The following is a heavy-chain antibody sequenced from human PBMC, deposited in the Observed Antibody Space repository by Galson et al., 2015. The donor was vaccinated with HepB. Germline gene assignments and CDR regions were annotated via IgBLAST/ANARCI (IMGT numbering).Heavy chain of an antibody. V-gene: IGHV5-51*01. D-gene: IGHD2-15*01. Sequence: QSGAEVKKPGESLKISCKGSGYSFTSYWIGWVRQMPGKGLEWMGIIYPGDSDTRYSPSFQGQVTISADKSISTAYLQWSSLKASDTAMYYCARLRRCSGGSCYSYYYYGMDVWGQGTTVTVSS. CDR1: GYSFTSYW. CDR2: IYPGDSDT. J-gene: IGHJ6*02. CDR3: ARLRRCSGGSCYSYYYYGMDV.